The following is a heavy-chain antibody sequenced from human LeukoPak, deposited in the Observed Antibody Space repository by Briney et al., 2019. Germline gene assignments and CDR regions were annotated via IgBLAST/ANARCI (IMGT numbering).Heavy chain of an antibody. V-gene: IGHV1-3*01. J-gene: IGHJ4*02. CDR3: AREGGSSSFDY. CDR1: GYTFTSYA. CDR2: INAGNGNT. Sequence: ASVKVSCKASGYTFTSYALHWVRQAPGQRLEWMRWINAGNGNTKYSQKFQGRVTITRDTSASTAYMELSSLRSEDTAVYYCAREGGSSSFDYWGQGTLVTVSS. D-gene: IGHD6-13*01.